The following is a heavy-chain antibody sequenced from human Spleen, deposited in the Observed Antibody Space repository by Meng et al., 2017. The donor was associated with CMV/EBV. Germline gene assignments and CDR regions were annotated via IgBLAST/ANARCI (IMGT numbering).Heavy chain of an antibody. CDR2: SYTSGST. V-gene: IGHV4-4*07. CDR3: ARVGAYCCGDCYLDY. D-gene: IGHD2-21*02. CDR1: GGSISSYH. Sequence: QLQDSGPGLLIRSRTLSRACIVSGGSISSYHCGWIRQPGGKGLEWIGRSYTSGSTNYNPSLKRRVTVSVDTSKTQFSLRLSSVTAADTAVYYCARVGAYCCGDCYLDYWGQGTLVTVSS. J-gene: IGHJ4*02.